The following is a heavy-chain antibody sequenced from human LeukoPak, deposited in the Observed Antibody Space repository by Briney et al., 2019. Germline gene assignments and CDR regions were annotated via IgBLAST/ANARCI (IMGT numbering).Heavy chain of an antibody. CDR2: IIPIFGTA. Sequence: SVKVSCKASGGTFISYAISWVRQAPGQGLEWMGGIIPIFGTANYAQKFQGRVTITADESTSTAYMELSSLRSEDTAVYYCARDRSRYSGSGLDYWGQGTLVTVSS. CDR3: ARDRSRYSGSGLDY. V-gene: IGHV1-69*13. J-gene: IGHJ4*02. D-gene: IGHD1-26*01. CDR1: GGTFISYA.